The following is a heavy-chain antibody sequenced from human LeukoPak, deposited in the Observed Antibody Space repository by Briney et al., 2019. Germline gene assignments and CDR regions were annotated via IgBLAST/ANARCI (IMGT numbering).Heavy chain of an antibody. D-gene: IGHD3-22*01. V-gene: IGHV3-30*18. CDR1: GFTFSSYF. J-gene: IGHJ4*02. Sequence: PGRSLRLSCVASGFTFSSYFMHWVRQAPGKGLEWVAVTSFDGSNKYYADPVKGRFTISRDNSKNTLYLQMNSLRAEDTAVYYCAKGPYYYDSSGPLGYWRQGTLVTVSS. CDR2: TSFDGSNK. CDR3: AKGPYYYDSSGPLGY.